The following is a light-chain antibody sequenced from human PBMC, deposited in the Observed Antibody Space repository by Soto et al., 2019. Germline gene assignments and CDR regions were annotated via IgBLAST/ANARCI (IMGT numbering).Light chain of an antibody. J-gene: IGKJ1*01. CDR3: QQYYSYPWT. V-gene: IGKV1-5*03. CDR1: ETINTL. Sequence: DIQMTQSPSTLSASVGDRVTLTCRASETINTLLAWYQQKPGKAPKLLIYEASSLQSGVPSRFSGSGSGTEFTLTVSRLQSDDFATYYCQQYYSYPWTFGQGTKVELK. CDR2: EAS.